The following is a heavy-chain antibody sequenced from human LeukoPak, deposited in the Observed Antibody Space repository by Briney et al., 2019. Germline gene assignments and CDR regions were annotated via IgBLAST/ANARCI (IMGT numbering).Heavy chain of an antibody. CDR3: AKGGRAWLVRCFDY. CDR2: ISGSGDNT. Sequence: GGSLRLSCAASKFSFSTYDMSYFRQAPGKGLEWVSAISGSGDNTFYADSVKGRFTISRDNSKNTLYLQMNSLRAADTAVYYCAKGGRAWLVRCFDYWGQGTLVTVSS. CDR1: KFSFSTYD. J-gene: IGHJ4*02. D-gene: IGHD3-9*01. V-gene: IGHV3-23*01.